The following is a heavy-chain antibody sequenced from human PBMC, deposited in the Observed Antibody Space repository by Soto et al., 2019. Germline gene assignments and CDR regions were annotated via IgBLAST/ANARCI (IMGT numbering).Heavy chain of an antibody. CDR2: IWYDGSNK. V-gene: IGHV3-33*01. J-gene: IGHJ5*02. Sequence: PGGSLRLSCAASGFTFSSYGMHWVRQAPGKGLGWVAVIWYDGSNKYYADSVKGRFTISRDNSKNTLYLQMNSLRAEDTAVYYCARGDYDFPYLPWFDPWGQGTLVTVSS. CDR1: GFTFSSYG. CDR3: ARGDYDFPYLPWFDP. D-gene: IGHD3-3*01.